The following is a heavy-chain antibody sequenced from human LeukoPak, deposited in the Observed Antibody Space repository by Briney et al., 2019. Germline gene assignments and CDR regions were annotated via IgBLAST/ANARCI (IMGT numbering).Heavy chain of an antibody. CDR3: ARGGRYCTTTNCYIGK. Sequence: GGSLRPSCAASGFTFSTYAMTWVRQAPGKGLEWVSGISGGGGSTYYADSVKGRFTISRDNSENTLYLQMNSLRAEDTAIYHCARGGRYCTTTNCYIGKWGQGTLVTVSS. V-gene: IGHV3-23*01. CDR2: ISGGGGST. D-gene: IGHD2-2*02. J-gene: IGHJ4*02. CDR1: GFTFSTYA.